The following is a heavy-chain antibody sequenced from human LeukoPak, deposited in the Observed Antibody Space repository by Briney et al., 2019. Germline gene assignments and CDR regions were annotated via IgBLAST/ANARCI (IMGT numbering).Heavy chain of an antibody. CDR2: TSGSGGST. Sequence: PGGSLRLSCAASGFTFSSYAMSWVRQAPGKGLEWVSGTSGSGGSTYYAGSVKGRFTISRDNSKNTLYLQMNSLRVEDTAVYYCAKNGGSQCYSPLYSWGQGTLVTVSS. D-gene: IGHD2-15*01. CDR3: AKNGGSQCYSPLYS. CDR1: GFTFSSYA. V-gene: IGHV3-23*01. J-gene: IGHJ4*02.